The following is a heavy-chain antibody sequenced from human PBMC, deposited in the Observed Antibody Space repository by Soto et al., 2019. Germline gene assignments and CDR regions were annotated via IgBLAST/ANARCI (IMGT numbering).Heavy chain of an antibody. CDR1: GFTCNNYA. V-gene: IGHV3-23*01. J-gene: IGHJ3*02. Sequence: EVQLLESGGGLVQPGGSLRLSCAASGFTCNNYAMNWVRQAPGKGLEWVSSISASGGSTYYADSVRGRLPISRDNSKNARYLQTNSLRAEDTAVYYCAKARTRSYADALEIWGQGTLVTVSS. CDR3: AKARTRSYADALEI. D-gene: IGHD2-8*01. CDR2: ISASGGST.